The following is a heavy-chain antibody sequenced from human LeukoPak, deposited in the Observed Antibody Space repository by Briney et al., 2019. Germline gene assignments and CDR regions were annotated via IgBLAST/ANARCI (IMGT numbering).Heavy chain of an antibody. CDR1: GYTFTGYY. Sequence: ASVKVSCKASGYTFTGYYMHWVRQAPGQGLEWMGWINLNTGNPTYAQGFTGRFVFSLDTSVSTAYLQISSLKAEDTAVYYCARAGAAFDYWGQGTLVTVSS. V-gene: IGHV7-4-1*02. CDR2: INLNTGNP. J-gene: IGHJ4*02. CDR3: ARAGAAFDY.